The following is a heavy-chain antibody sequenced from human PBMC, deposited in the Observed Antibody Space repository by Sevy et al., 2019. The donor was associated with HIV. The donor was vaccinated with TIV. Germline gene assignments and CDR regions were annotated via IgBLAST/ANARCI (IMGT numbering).Heavy chain of an antibody. CDR1: GGSISSYY. D-gene: IGHD4-17*01. CDR3: ASGRRDYGGAFDI. V-gene: IGHV4-59*01. Sequence: SETLSLTCTVSGGSISSYYWSWIRQPPGKGLEWIGTIYYSGSTNYNPSLKSRVTISVDTSKNQFSLKLSSVTAADTAVYYCASGRRDYGGAFDIWGQGTMVTVSS. J-gene: IGHJ3*02. CDR2: IYYSGST.